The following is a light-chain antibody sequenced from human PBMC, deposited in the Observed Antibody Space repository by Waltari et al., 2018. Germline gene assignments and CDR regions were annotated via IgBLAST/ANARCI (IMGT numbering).Light chain of an antibody. CDR1: ILGTKY. CDR3: QALGTGAWV. Sequence: SYELTQPPSVSVSPGQTASITCSGDILGTKYASWYQQKPVQSPLLVIYQDTKRPSEIPERFSGSKSENAATLTITGTQAMDEADYYCQALGTGAWVFGGGTKLTVL. CDR2: QDT. J-gene: IGLJ3*02. V-gene: IGLV3-1*01.